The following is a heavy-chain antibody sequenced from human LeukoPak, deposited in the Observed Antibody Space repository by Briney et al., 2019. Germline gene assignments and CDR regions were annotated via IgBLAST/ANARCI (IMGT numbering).Heavy chain of an antibody. D-gene: IGHD5-12*01. CDR1: GYTFTGYY. V-gene: IGHV1-2*02. J-gene: IGHJ4*02. CDR2: INPNSGGT. CDR3: ARMDIVATITLDY. Sequence: GASVKVSCKASGYTFTGYYMHWVRQAPGQGLEWMGWINPNSGGTSYAQKFQGRVTMTRDTSISTAYMELSRLRSDDTAVYYCARMDIVATITLDYWGQGTLVTVSS.